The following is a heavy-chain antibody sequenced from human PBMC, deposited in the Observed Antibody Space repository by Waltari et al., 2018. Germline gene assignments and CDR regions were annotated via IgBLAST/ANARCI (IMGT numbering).Heavy chain of an antibody. D-gene: IGHD5-18*01. CDR2: ISSSSSYI. CDR1: GFTFSSYS. J-gene: IGHJ4*02. Sequence: EVQLVESGGGLVKPGGSLRLSCAASGFTFSSYSMNWVRQAPGKGLEWVSSISSSSSYIYYADSVKGRFTISRDNAKNSLYLQMNSLRAEDTAVYYCARLGYNYGVFDYWGQGTLVTVSS. CDR3: ARLGYNYGVFDY. V-gene: IGHV3-21*01.